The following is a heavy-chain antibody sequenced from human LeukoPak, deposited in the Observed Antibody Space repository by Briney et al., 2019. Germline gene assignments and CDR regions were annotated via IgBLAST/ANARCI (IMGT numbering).Heavy chain of an antibody. CDR2: IYYRGST. CDR3: GRSGHSSSWYWFDP. V-gene: IGHV4-59*01. D-gene: IGHD6-13*01. CDR1: GGPISSFY. J-gene: IGHJ5*02. Sequence: SETLSLTCTVSGGPISSFYWSWIRQPPGKGLEWIGYIYYRGSTNYNPSLKSRLTISVDTFKNQFSLKLSSVTAADTAVYYCGRSGHSSSWYWFDPWGQGTLVTVSS.